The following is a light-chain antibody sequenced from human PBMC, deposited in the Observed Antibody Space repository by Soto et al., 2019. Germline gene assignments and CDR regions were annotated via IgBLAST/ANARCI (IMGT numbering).Light chain of an antibody. V-gene: IGKV3-20*01. CDR1: RSVTNNY. Sequence: EIVLTQSPGTLSLSPGERATLSCRASRSVTNNYVAWYQRKPGQAPRLLIYGASSRATDIPGRFSGTGSGTDVSLTITRLEPEDFAVYYCHQYGSSPPTFGQGTKVEI. CDR2: GAS. CDR3: HQYGSSPPT. J-gene: IGKJ1*01.